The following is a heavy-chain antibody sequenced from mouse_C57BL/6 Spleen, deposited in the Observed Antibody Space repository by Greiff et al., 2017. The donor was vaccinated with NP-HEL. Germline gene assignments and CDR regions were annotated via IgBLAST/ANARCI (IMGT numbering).Heavy chain of an antibody. CDR1: GYTFTDYE. CDR2: IDPETGGT. J-gene: IGHJ4*01. Sequence: QVQLQQSGAELVRPGASVTLSCKASGYTFTDYEMHWVKQTPVHGLEWIGAIDPETGGTAYNQKFKGKAILTADNSSSTAYMELRSLTSEDSAVYYCTRWGYYGSSYPYYAMDYWGQGTSVTVSS. D-gene: IGHD1-1*01. CDR3: TRWGYYGSSYPYYAMDY. V-gene: IGHV1-15*01.